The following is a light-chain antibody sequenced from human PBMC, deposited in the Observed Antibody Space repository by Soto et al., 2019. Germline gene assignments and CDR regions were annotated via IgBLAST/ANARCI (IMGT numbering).Light chain of an antibody. CDR2: DAS. J-gene: IGKJ4*01. V-gene: IGKV3-11*01. Sequence: DTLLTQSPATLALSPGESGTLSCRASQSVRGELAWYQHKPGQAPRLLIYDASKRATGIPARFSGSGSGTDFTLTISGLEPEDFAIYYCQQRAAWPITFGGGTKVEV. CDR3: QQRAAWPIT. CDR1: QSVRGE.